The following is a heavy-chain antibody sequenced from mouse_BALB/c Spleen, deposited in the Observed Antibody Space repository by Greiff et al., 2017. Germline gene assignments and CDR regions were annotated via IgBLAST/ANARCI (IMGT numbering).Heavy chain of an antibody. D-gene: IGHD1-1*01. CDR1: GFTFSSYA. CDR2: ISSGGSYT. V-gene: IGHV5-9-4*01. CDR3: ARGGSSSYAMDY. J-gene: IGHJ4*01. Sequence: EVKLMESGGGLVKPGGSLKLSCAASGFTFSSYAMSWVRQSPEKRLEWVAEISSGGSYTYYPDTVTGRFTISRDNAKNTLYLEMSSLRSEDTAMYYCARGGSSSYAMDYWGQGTSVTVSS.